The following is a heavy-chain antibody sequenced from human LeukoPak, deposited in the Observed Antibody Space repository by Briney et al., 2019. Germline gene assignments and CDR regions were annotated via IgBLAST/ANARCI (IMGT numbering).Heavy chain of an antibody. CDR1: GGSISSYY. Sequence: SETLSLTCTVSGGSISSYYWSWIRQPAGKGLEWIGRIYTSGSTNYNPSLKSRVTISVDTSKNQFSLELSSVTAADTAVYYCARGWINYDSYYYYMDVWGKGTTVTVSS. V-gene: IGHV4-4*07. CDR2: IYTSGST. J-gene: IGHJ6*03. CDR3: ARGWINYDSYYYYMDV. D-gene: IGHD3-22*01.